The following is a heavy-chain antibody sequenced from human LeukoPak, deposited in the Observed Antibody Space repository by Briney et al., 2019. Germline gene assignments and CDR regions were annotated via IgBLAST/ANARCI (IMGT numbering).Heavy chain of an antibody. CDR3: ARDRYEMTPPYYYGMDV. V-gene: IGHV3-23*01. J-gene: IGHJ6*02. CDR2: ISGSGDST. CDR1: GFTFTSYA. Sequence: GGSLRLSCAASGFTFTSYAMSWVRQAPGKGLEWVSGISGSGDSTYYADPVKGRFTISRDNSKNTLYLQMSSLRAEDTAVYYCARDRYEMTPPYYYGMDVWGQGTTVTVSS. D-gene: IGHD5-24*01.